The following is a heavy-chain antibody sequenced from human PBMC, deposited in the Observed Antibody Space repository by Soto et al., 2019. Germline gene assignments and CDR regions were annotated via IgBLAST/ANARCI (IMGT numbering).Heavy chain of an antibody. J-gene: IGHJ4*02. CDR1: GSPLPSKG. CDR3: ALTGIEWLPDY. CDR2: ISAYIGNT. V-gene: IGHV1-18*01. D-gene: IGHD3-3*01. Sequence: QVQLVQSGAEVKKPGASVKVSCKASGSPLPSKGTAWVGRAPEQGLEWRGWISAYIGNTNYAQKLQGRVTMTTDTSTSTAYMELRSLRSDDTAVYYCALTGIEWLPDYWGQGTLVTVSS.